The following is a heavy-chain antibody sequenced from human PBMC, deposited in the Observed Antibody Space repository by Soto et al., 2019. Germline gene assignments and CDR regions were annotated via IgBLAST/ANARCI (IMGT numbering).Heavy chain of an antibody. Sequence: QVQLVQSGAEVKRPGSSVKVSCKASGGTFSSFAISWVRQAPGQGLEWMGGLIPIFDTTNHAQKFQGRVTFVADESTQTAYMELSSLRFEDTAVHYCARARDERAPSYDFWGGSFDAWGQGTLVSVSS. CDR3: ARARDERAPSYDFWGGSFDA. CDR1: GGTFSSFA. D-gene: IGHD3-3*01. V-gene: IGHV1-69*01. J-gene: IGHJ4*02. CDR2: LIPIFDTT.